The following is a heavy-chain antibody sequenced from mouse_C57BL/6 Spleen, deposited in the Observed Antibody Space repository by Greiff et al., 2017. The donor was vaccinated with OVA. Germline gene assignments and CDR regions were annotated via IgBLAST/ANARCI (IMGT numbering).Heavy chain of an antibody. CDR3: ARSGDSSWFAD. CDR1: GYAFTNYL. J-gene: IGHJ3*01. Sequence: QVQLQQSGAELVRPGTSVKVSCKASGYAFTNYLIEGVKQRPGQGLEWIGVINPGSGGTNYNEKFKGKATLTADKSSSTAYMQLSSLTSEDSAVYFCARSGDSSWFADWGQGTLVTASA. CDR2: INPGSGGT. V-gene: IGHV1-54*01.